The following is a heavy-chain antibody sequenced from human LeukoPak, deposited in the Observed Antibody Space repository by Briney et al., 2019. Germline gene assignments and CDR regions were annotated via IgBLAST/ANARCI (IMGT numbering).Heavy chain of an antibody. D-gene: IGHD2-2*01. CDR3: ARDDCSSTSCYLAGGYYYYGMDV. V-gene: IGHV3-21*01. J-gene: IGHJ6*02. CDR2: ISSSSSYI. Sequence: GSLRLSCAASGFTFSSYSMNWVRQAPGKGLEWVSSISSSSSYIYYADSVKGRFTISRDNAKNSLYLQMNSLRAEDTAVYYCARDDCSSTSCYLAGGYYYYGMDVWGQGTTVTVSS. CDR1: GFTFSSYS.